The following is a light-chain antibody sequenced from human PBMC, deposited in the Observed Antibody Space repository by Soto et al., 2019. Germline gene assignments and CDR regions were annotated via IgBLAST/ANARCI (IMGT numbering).Light chain of an antibody. J-gene: IGLJ1*01. V-gene: IGLV2-14*01. CDR3: SSYTSSTEYV. CDR1: SSDIDTYNY. Sequence: QSALTPPASVSGTPGQSITISRTATSSDIDTYNYVSWYQQHPGKAPKLIIYEVTNRPSGVSNGFSGSKAGDTASLTISGLRAEDEADYYCSSYTSSTEYVFGAGTKVTV. CDR2: EVT.